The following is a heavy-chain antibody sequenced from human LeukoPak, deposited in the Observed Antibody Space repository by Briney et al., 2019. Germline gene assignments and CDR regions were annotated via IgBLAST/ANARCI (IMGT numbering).Heavy chain of an antibody. V-gene: IGHV1-46*01. D-gene: IGHD3-10*01. CDR1: GYTFTAYY. Sequence: AAVTVSCKSTGYTFTAYYMHWVRQPPAHGLEWMGIINPSGGSTSYAQKFQGRVTMTRDMSTSTVNIEPSSQRSDDTTVYHCARDTYYYGSGNYSAGAFDIWGQGTMVTVSS. CDR2: INPSGGST. J-gene: IGHJ3*02. CDR3: ARDTYYYGSGNYSAGAFDI.